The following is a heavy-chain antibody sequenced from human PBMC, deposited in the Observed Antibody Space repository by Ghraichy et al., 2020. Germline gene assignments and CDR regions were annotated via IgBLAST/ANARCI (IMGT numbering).Heavy chain of an antibody. CDR2: ISYDGSNK. CDR3: AKDRRIYYYGMDV. J-gene: IGHJ6*02. Sequence: GGSLRLSCAASGFTFNSYGMHWVHQAPGKGLEWVAVISYDGSNKYYADSVKGRFTISRDNSKNTLYLQMNSLRAEDTAVYYCAKDRRIYYYGMDVWGQGTTVTVSS. CDR1: GFTFNSYG. V-gene: IGHV3-30*18.